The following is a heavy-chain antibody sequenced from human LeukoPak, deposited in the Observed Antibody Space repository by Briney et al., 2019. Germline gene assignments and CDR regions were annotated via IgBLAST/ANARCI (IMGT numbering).Heavy chain of an antibody. J-gene: IGHJ4*02. CDR3: ATIKRGSIFGYFDF. CDR1: GGSISIHY. V-gene: IGHV4-59*11. D-gene: IGHD5-18*01. CDR2: LFDSVNT. Sequence: SETLSLTCTASGGSISIHYWSWIRQPPGKGLEWIAYLFDSVNTKDNPSLQSRLTLSADTSKNQFSLRLSSVTAADTAVYYCATIKRGSIFGYFDFWGQGIKVTVSS.